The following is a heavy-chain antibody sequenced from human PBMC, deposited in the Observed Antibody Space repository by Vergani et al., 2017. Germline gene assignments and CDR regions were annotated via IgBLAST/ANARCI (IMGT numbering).Heavy chain of an antibody. CDR2: LHHNGAT. CDR1: NFFISSNAYY. D-gene: IGHD2-21*02. Sequence: QVQLKESGPGLVKPSETLSLTCTVSNFFISSNAYYWGWIRQAPGRGLEWIGSLHHNGATSHNPSLRSRVTMSVDTSKNQFSLKLSSVTAADTAVYYCARRVKTLAYCGGDCYSNWYFDLWGRGTLVTVSS. V-gene: IGHV4-38-2*02. J-gene: IGHJ2*01. CDR3: ARRVKTLAYCGGDCYSNWYFDL.